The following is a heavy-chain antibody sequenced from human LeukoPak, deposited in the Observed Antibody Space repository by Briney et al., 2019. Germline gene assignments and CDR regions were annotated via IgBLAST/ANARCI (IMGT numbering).Heavy chain of an antibody. CDR1: GFTFSSYG. Sequence: PGGSLRLSCAASGFTFSSYGMHWVRQAPGKGLEWVAFIRYDGSNKYYADSVKGRFTISRDNSKNTLYLQMNSLRAEDTAVYYCAKDRIPSLYFDYWGQGTLVTVSS. J-gene: IGHJ4*02. V-gene: IGHV3-30*02. CDR3: AKDRIPSLYFDY. CDR2: IRYDGSNK. D-gene: IGHD2-15*01.